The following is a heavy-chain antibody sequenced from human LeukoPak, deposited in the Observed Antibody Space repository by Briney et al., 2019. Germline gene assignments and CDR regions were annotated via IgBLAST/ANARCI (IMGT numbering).Heavy chain of an antibody. CDR1: GFTFSTYA. V-gene: IGHV3-23*01. J-gene: IGHJ4*02. Sequence: HPGGSLRLSCAASGFTFSTYAMSWVRQAPGKGLEWVSTISGSGGGTYYADSVKGRFTISRDNSKNTLYLQMNSLRAEDTAVYYCAKPIVGATRVGYFDYWGQGTLVTVSS. CDR3: AKPIVGATRVGYFDY. D-gene: IGHD1-26*01. CDR2: ISGSGGGT.